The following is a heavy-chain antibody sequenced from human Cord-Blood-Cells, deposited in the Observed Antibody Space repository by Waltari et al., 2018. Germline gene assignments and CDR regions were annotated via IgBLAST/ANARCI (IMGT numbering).Heavy chain of an antibody. Sequence: QAPLVRSGAAVPKPGASVMVHCTASGYPFNSYDLTWVLHTAGPGLEWMGWMNPNSGNTGYAQKFQGRVTITRNTSISTAYMELSSLRSEDTTVYYCARGGYIGWDGSNDAFDIWGQGTMVTVSS. V-gene: IGHV1-8*03. CDR2: MNPNSGNT. J-gene: IGHJ3*02. CDR3: ARGGYIGWDGSNDAFDI. CDR1: GYPFNSYD. D-gene: IGHD1-26*01.